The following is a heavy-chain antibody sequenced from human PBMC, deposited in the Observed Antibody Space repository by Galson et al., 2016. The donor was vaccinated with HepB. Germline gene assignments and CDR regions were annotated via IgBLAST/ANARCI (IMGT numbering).Heavy chain of an antibody. CDR1: GFSFNNYV. V-gene: IGHV3-23*01. Sequence: SLRLSCAASGFSFNNYVMNWVRQAPGKGPEWVSAISSRGDSTYYAHSVKGHFTISRDNSKNTVFPQMNSLRAEDTAVYYCAKGGDILTGYETYGALDAWGQGTVVTVSS. D-gene: IGHD3-9*01. CDR3: AKGGDILTGYETYGALDA. CDR2: ISSRGDST. J-gene: IGHJ3*01.